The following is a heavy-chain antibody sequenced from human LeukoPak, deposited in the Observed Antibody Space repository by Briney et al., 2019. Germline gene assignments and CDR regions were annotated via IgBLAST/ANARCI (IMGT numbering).Heavy chain of an antibody. Sequence: GGSLRLSCAASGFTFSNYWMSWVRQTPGKGLEWVANIKRDEREKFYVDSEKGLFPISRDNAKSSLYLQMNSLRAEDTAIYYCAKHGVYYFDYWGQGTLVTVSS. CDR2: IKRDEREK. D-gene: IGHD3-10*01. J-gene: IGHJ4*02. CDR3: AKHGVYYFDY. CDR1: GFTFSNYW. V-gene: IGHV3-7*01.